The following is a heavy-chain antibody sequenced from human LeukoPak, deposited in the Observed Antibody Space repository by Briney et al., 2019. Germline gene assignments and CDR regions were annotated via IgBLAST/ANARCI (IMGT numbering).Heavy chain of an antibody. CDR1: GYSFSNTW. CDR2: IYPGDSNI. CDR3: AKHRPAMATITSAKDV. V-gene: IGHV5-51*01. J-gene: IGHJ6*02. D-gene: IGHD5-24*01. Sequence: GESLMISCGGSGYSFSNTWIAWLRQMPGKGLEWMGIIYPGDSNIRYNPSFQVHVINSPDKSISTAYLQWSSLQASDTTMYYCAKHRPAMATITSAKDVWGQRTTVPVSS.